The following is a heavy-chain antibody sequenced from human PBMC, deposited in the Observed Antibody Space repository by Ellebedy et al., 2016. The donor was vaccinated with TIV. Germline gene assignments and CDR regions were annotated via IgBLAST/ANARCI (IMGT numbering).Heavy chain of an antibody. CDR3: ARQGASGYYFYMDV. J-gene: IGHJ6*03. D-gene: IGHD3-10*01. CDR2: ISPDDSDS. CDR1: GSRFTSYW. V-gene: IGHV5-51*01. Sequence: GESLKISCKGSGSRFTSYWIGWVRQMPGKGPEWMGSISPDDSDSRYSPSFQGQVTISADKSIRTAYLQWSSLRASDTAMYYCARQGASGYYFYMDVWGKGTAVTVSS.